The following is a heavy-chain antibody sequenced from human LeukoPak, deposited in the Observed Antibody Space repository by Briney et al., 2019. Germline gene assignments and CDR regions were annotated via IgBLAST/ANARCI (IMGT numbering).Heavy chain of an antibody. CDR1: GFTFSSYS. D-gene: IGHD4-17*01. CDR2: ISSSSSYI. Sequence: GGSLRLSCAASGFTFSSYSMSWVRQAPGKGLEWVSSISSSSSYIYYADSVKGRFTISRDNAKNSLYLQMNSLRAEDTAVYYCARGGERSTVTYFDYWGQGTLVTVSS. V-gene: IGHV3-21*01. CDR3: ARGGERSTVTYFDY. J-gene: IGHJ4*02.